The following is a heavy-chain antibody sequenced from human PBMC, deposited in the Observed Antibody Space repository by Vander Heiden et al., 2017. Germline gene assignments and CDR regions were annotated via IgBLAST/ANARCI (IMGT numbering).Heavy chain of an antibody. CDR3: AKDFTVTTEGFDY. CDR2: ISYDGSNK. J-gene: IGHJ4*02. Sequence: QVQLVESGGGVVQPGRSLRLYCAASGFTFSSYGMHWVRQAPGKGLEWVAVISYDGSNKYYADSVKGRFTISRDNSKNTLYLQMNSLRAEDTAVYYCAKDFTVTTEGFDYWGQGTLVTVSS. CDR1: GFTFSSYG. D-gene: IGHD4-17*01. V-gene: IGHV3-30*18.